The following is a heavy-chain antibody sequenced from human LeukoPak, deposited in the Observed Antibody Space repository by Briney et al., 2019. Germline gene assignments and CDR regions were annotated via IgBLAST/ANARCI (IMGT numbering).Heavy chain of an antibody. D-gene: IGHD6-6*01. CDR2: ISAYNGNT. J-gene: IGHJ4*02. CDR1: GYTFTSYD. CDR3: ARVPGYSSSSGSFDY. Sequence: ASVKVSCKASGYTFTSYDINWVRQATGQGLEWMGWISAYNGNTNYAQKLQGRVTMTTDTSTSTAYMELRSLRSDDTAVYYCARVPGYSSSSGSFDYWGQGTLVTVSS. V-gene: IGHV1-18*01.